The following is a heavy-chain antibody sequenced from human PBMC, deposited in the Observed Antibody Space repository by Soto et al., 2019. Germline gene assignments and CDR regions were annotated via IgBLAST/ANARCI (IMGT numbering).Heavy chain of an antibody. J-gene: IGHJ4*02. CDR2: ISGSGGST. Sequence: GGSLRLSCAASGFTFSSYAMSWVRQAPGKGLEWVSAISGSGGSTYYADSVKGQFTISRDNSKNTLYLQMNSLRAEDMAVYYCAKDVSGWPATFDYWGQGTLVTVSS. D-gene: IGHD6-19*01. V-gene: IGHV3-23*01. CDR3: AKDVSGWPATFDY. CDR1: GFTFSSYA.